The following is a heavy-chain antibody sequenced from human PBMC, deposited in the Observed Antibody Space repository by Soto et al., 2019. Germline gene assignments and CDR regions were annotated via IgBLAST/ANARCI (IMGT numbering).Heavy chain of an antibody. CDR1: GITVSTNY. CDR2: IYSGVTT. V-gene: IGHV3-66*01. J-gene: IGHJ4*02. Sequence: EVQLVDSGGGLVQPGGSLRLSCAASGITVSTNYMSWVRQAPGMGLEWVSVIYSGVTTHYADSVKGRFTNSRDNSKNTLYLHMSSVRAEDTAVYYCARGHWVSAYGAGAYFDYWGQGTLVTVSS. CDR3: ARGHWVSAYGAGAYFDY. D-gene: IGHD3-16*01.